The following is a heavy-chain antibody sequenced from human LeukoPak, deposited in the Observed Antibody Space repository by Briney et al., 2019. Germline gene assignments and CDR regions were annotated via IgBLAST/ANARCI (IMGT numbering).Heavy chain of an antibody. Sequence: ASVKVSCKASGYTFTSYYMHWVRQAPGQGLEWMGWINPNSGGTNYAQKFQGRVTMTRDTSISTAYMELSRLRSDDTAVYYCARGYDFWSGYRPDYWGQGTLVTVSS. D-gene: IGHD3-3*01. J-gene: IGHJ4*02. CDR2: INPNSGGT. V-gene: IGHV1-2*02. CDR1: GYTFTSYY. CDR3: ARGYDFWSGYRPDY.